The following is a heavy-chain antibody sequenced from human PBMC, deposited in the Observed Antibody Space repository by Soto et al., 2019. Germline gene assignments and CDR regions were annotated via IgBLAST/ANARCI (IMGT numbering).Heavy chain of an antibody. Sequence: EVQLVEFGGGLVQPGKSLRLSCVGSGFDFDDHSMHWVRQAPGRGLEWVSGISWKSGSIAYADSVKGRFTVSRDNAKSSLFLQMNSLRPEDTALYYCARGYEPYYYHYMDVWGKGTTVTVS. J-gene: IGHJ6*03. D-gene: IGHD6-13*01. CDR3: ARGYEPYYYHYMDV. CDR1: GFDFDDHS. V-gene: IGHV3-9*01. CDR2: ISWKSGSI.